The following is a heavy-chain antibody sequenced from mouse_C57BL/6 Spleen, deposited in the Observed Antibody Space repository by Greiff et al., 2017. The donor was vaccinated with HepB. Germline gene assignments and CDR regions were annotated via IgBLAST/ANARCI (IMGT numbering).Heavy chain of an antibody. J-gene: IGHJ1*03. CDR2: IYPGDGDT. CDR3: ARYDGYYLHWYFDV. CDR1: GYAFSSSW. D-gene: IGHD2-3*01. V-gene: IGHV1-82*01. Sequence: QVQLKESGPELVKPGASVKISCKASGYAFSSSWMNWVKQRPGKGLEWIGRIYPGDGDTNYNGKFKGKATLTADKSSSTAYMQLSSLTSEDSAVYFCARYDGYYLHWYFDVWGTGTTVTVSS.